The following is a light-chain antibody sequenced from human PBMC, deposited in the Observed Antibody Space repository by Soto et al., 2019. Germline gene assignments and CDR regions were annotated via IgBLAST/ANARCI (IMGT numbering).Light chain of an antibody. J-gene: IGKJ1*01. CDR1: ESVASNY. Sequence: PRETATLSCKASESVASNYLAWYQQKPGQAPRLLVYGASTRATGIPDRFSGSGSGPDFTLSITRLQPEDCAVYFCQQYGSSPWTSGQGTKVDI. CDR3: QQYGSSPWT. V-gene: IGKV3-20*01. CDR2: GAS.